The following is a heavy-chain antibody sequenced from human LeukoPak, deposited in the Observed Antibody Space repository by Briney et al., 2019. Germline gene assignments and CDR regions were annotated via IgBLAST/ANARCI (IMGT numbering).Heavy chain of an antibody. CDR1: GYTFSSCD. CDR3: ARDLSSGGI. J-gene: IGHJ4*02. V-gene: IGHV1-18*01. D-gene: IGHD2-15*01. Sequence: ASVKVSCKASGYTFSSCDIAWVRQAPGQGLEWMGWISHYNGKTNYAQKFQGRVTMTTDTSTSTDYMELRSLRSDDTAVYYCARDLSSGGIWGQGTLVTVSS. CDR2: ISHYNGKT.